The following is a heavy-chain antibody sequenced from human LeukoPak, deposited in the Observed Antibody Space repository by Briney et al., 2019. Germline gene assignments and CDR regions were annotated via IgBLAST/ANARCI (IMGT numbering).Heavy chain of an antibody. CDR1: GFTFSSYW. D-gene: IGHD2-21*02. J-gene: IGHJ4*02. CDR2: IKQDGSEK. V-gene: IGHV3-7*01. CDR3: ARVVVTATVDY. Sequence: GGSLRLSCAASGFTFSSYWMSWVRQAPGKGLEWVANIKQDGSEKYYVDSVKGRFTISRDNAKNSLYLQMNSLRAEDTAVYSCARVVVTATVDYWGQGTLVTVSS.